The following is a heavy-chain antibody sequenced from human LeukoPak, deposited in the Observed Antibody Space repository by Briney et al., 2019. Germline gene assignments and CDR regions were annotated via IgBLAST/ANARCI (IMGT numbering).Heavy chain of an antibody. J-gene: IGHJ4*02. CDR2: ISSSGSTI. D-gene: IGHD3-10*01. Sequence: GGSLRLSCAASGFTFSSYEMNWVRQAPGKGLEWVSYISSSGSTIYYADSVKGRFTISRDNAKNSLYLQMNSLRAEDTAVYYCARDLLPYYYGSGSYYNPFDYWGQGTLVTVSS. CDR1: GFTFSSYE. V-gene: IGHV3-48*03. CDR3: ARDLLPYYYGSGSYYNPFDY.